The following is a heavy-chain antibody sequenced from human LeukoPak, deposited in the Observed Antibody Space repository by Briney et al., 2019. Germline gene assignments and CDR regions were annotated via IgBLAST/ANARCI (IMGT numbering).Heavy chain of an antibody. Sequence: GGSLRLSCAASGFTFSNYAMSWVRQAPGKRLEWVSTFSGGLDTTYHADSVKGRFTISRDNSKSTLILQMNSLRVEDTALYYCTKRVKYGGTWDHFADWGQGTLVTVSS. CDR2: FSGGLDTT. CDR3: TKRVKYGGTWDHFAD. J-gene: IGHJ4*02. D-gene: IGHD1-26*01. CDR1: GFTFSNYA. V-gene: IGHV3-23*01.